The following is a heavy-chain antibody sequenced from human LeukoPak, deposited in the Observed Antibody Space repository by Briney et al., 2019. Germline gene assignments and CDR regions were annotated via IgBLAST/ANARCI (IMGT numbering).Heavy chain of an antibody. D-gene: IGHD2-15*01. J-gene: IGHJ4*02. CDR1: GCTFSSYA. CDR2: ISGSGGST. V-gene: IGHV3-23*01. CDR3: AKEGGMVAAHYFDY. Sequence: GGTPRLSCAASGCTFSSYAMSWVRQAPGKGLEWVSAISGSGGSTYYADSVKGRFTISRDNSKNTLYLQMNSLRAEDTAVYYCAKEGGMVAAHYFDYWGQGTLVTVSS.